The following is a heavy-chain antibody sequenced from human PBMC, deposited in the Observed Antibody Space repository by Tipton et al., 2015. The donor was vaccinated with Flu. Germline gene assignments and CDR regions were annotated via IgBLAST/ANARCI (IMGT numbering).Heavy chain of an antibody. D-gene: IGHD2-15*01. CDR2: IYPGDSDT. CDR1: GYSFTSYW. V-gene: IGHV5-51*01. Sequence: MQLVQSGAEVKKPGESLKISCKGSGYSFTSYWIGWVRQMPGKGLEWMGIIYPGDSDTRYSPSFQGQVTISADKSISTAYLQWSSLKASDTAMYYCARHLRYCSGGSCYGGWFDPWGQGTLVTVSS. CDR3: ARHLRYCSGGSCYGGWFDP. J-gene: IGHJ5*02.